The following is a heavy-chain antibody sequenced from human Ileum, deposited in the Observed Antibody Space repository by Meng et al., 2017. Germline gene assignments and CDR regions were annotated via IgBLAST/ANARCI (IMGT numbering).Heavy chain of an antibody. V-gene: IGHV1-18*01. J-gene: IGHJ4*02. CDR1: GYTFTSTNYG. D-gene: IGHD4-17*01. CDR2: VSTYNDDT. CDR3: ARDQIGDYVWDY. Sequence: QVQLVQSGAEVKKPGAAGKGSGKASGYTFTSTNYGISWMRQAPGQGLEWMGWVSTYNDDTNHVQKFQDRVTMTTDTSTSTVYMELRSLRSDDTAVYYCARDQIGDYVWDYWGQGTLVTVSS.